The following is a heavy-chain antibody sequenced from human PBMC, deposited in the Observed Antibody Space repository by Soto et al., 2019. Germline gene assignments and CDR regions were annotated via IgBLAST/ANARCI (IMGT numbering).Heavy chain of an antibody. D-gene: IGHD2-15*01. J-gene: IGHJ6*02. Sequence: GGSLRLSCAASGFTFSSYSMNWVRQAPGKGLEWVSYISSSSSTKYYADSVKGRVTISRDNSKNTLYLQMNSLRAEDTAVYCCAKDFDQICSGGSCYSRNYYYHYGMDVWGQGTTVTVSS. CDR3: AKDFDQICSGGSCYSRNYYYHYGMDV. V-gene: IGHV3-48*01. CDR1: GFTFSSYS. CDR2: ISSSSSTK.